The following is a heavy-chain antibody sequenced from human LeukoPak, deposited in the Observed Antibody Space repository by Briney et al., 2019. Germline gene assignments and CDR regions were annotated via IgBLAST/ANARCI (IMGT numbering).Heavy chain of an antibody. CDR3: ASFPRYRLGRVDY. V-gene: IGHV4-39*01. J-gene: IGHJ4*02. CDR1: GGSISSSSYY. D-gene: IGHD3-16*02. Sequence: PSETLSLTCTVSGGSISSSSYYWGWIRQPQGKGLEWIGSIYYSGSTYYNPSLKSRVTISVDTSKNQFSLKLSSVTAADTAVYYCASFPRYRLGRVDYWGQGTLVTVSS. CDR2: IYYSGST.